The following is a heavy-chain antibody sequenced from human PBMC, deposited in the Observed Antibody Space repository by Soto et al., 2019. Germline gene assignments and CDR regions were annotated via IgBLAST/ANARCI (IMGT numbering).Heavy chain of an antibody. Sequence: EVQLAESGGGLVQRGGSLRLSCEASGFTFSTYWMHWVRQAPGKGLVWVSRINSDGSSTNYADSVKGRFTISRDNAKNTLYLQMNSLRGEDTAVYDWARGGGTYGSYYYAMDVWGQGTTVTVPS. D-gene: IGHD3-10*01. CDR3: ARGGGTYGSYYYAMDV. J-gene: IGHJ6*02. CDR1: GFTFSTYW. V-gene: IGHV3-74*01. CDR2: INSDGSST.